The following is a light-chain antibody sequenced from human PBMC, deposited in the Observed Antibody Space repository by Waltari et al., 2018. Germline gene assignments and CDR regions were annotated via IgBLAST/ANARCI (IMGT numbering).Light chain of an antibody. J-gene: IGLJ2*01. CDR1: SLGTSH. Sequence: SSDLTQDPAVSVALGQTVRITCQGASLGTSHASWDQRKSGPAPILVLFGKNKRPQGIPYRLSGYNSETTTSLTITGAQAEDEADYYCSSRDSSASHVLFAGGTKLTVL. V-gene: IGLV3-19*01. CDR3: SSRDSSASHVL. CDR2: GKN.